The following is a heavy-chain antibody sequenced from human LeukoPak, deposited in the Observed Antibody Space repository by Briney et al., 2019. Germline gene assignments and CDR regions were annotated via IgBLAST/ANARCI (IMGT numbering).Heavy chain of an antibody. CDR3: ARDRGDIAVAGKTFYYYYMDV. Sequence: GGSLRLSCAASGFTVSSNYMSWVRQAPGKGLEWVSVIYSGGSTYYADSVKGRFTISIDNSKNTLYLQMNSLRAEDTAVYYCARDRGDIAVAGKTFYYYYMDVWGKRTTVTVSS. V-gene: IGHV3-53*01. CDR1: GFTVSSNY. D-gene: IGHD6-13*01. J-gene: IGHJ6*03. CDR2: IYSGGST.